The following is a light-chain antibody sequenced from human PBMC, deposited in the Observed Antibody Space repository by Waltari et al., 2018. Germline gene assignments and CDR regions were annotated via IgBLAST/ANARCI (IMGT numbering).Light chain of an antibody. CDR3: QSYDSSLSGSV. CDR1: SPNIGAGYD. V-gene: IGLV1-40*01. J-gene: IGLJ2*01. Sequence: QSGLTQPPSVSGAPGQRVTIPCTGSSPNIGAGYDVHWYQLLPGTAPKLLIYGNSNRPSGVPDRFSGAKSGTSASLAITGLQAEDEAGYYCQSYDSSLSGSVFGGGTKLTVL. CDR2: GNS.